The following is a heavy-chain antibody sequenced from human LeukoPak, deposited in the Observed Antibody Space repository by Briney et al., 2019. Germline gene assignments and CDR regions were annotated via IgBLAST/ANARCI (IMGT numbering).Heavy chain of an antibody. CDR1: VYSISSGYY. D-gene: IGHD1-26*01. Sequence: SETPSLTCTVSVYSISSGYYWGWIRQPPGKGLEWIGSIYHSGSTYYNPSLKSRVTISVDTSKNQFSLKLSSVTAADTAVYYCARDSGTDPWGPGTLVTVSS. CDR2: IYHSGST. J-gene: IGHJ5*02. V-gene: IGHV4-38-2*02. CDR3: ARDSGTDP.